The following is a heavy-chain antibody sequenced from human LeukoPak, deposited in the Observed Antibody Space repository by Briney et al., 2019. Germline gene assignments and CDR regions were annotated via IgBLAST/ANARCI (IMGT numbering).Heavy chain of an antibody. V-gene: IGHV3-7*01. J-gene: IGHJ5*02. D-gene: IGHD3-22*01. CDR1: GFTFSSFW. CDR2: IKQDGSEK. CDR3: ARDHYYAWFDP. Sequence: GGSLRLSCAASGFTFSSFWMTWVRQAPGKGLEWVANIKQDGSEKYYVDSVKGRFTISRDNAKNSLYLQMNSLRAEGTAVYYCARDHYYAWFDPWGQGTLVTVSS.